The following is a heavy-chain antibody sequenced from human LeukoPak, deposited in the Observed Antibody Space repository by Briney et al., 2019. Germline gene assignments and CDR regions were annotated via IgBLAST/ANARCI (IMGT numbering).Heavy chain of an antibody. CDR3: ARDLSIFGVAYHNWFDP. D-gene: IGHD3-3*01. CDR1: GYTFTGYY. J-gene: IGHJ5*02. Sequence: ASVKVSCKASGYTFTGYYVHWVRQAPGQGLEWMGWINPNSGGTNYAQKFQGRVTMTRDTSISTAYMELSRLRSDDTAVYYCARDLSIFGVAYHNWFDPWGQGTLVTVSS. CDR2: INPNSGGT. V-gene: IGHV1-2*02.